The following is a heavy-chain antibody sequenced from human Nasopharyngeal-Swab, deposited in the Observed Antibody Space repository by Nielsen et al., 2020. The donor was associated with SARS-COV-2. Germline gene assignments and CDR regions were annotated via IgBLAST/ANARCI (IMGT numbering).Heavy chain of an antibody. J-gene: IGHJ6*02. Sequence: GGSLRLSCAASGFTVSSNYMSWVRQASGKGLEWVSVIYSGGSTYYADSVKGRFTISRDNSKNTLYLQMNSLRAEDTAVYYCARDLYRQQWPLYNYYGMDVWGQGTTVTVSS. CDR3: ARDLYRQQWPLYNYYGMDV. V-gene: IGHV3-53*01. D-gene: IGHD6-19*01. CDR2: IYSGGST. CDR1: GFTVSSNY.